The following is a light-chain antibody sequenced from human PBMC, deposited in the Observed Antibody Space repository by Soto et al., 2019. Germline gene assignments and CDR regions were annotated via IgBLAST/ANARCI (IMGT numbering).Light chain of an antibody. CDR2: EVS. CDR1: TSDVGFYNY. CDR3: SSYTTSSTQV. J-gene: IGLJ2*01. V-gene: IGLV2-14*01. Sequence: QSALTQPASVSGSPDQRIPFSSPGTTSDVGFYNYVSWYQHHPGKAPKLIIYEVSNRPSGVSNRFSGSKSGNTASLTISGLQAEDEADYYCSSYTTSSTQVFGGGTKLTVL.